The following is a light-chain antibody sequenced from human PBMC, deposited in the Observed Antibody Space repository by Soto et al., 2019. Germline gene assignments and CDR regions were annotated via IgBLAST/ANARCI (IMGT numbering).Light chain of an antibody. Sequence: EIVLTQSPATLFLSPGERATLSCRASQCVSSYLAWSQHKPGQAPSLLIYDASNRATDIPATFSGSGSGTDFKLTISTLEPEDFAVYYCLQHNSYPPRTFGGGTKVVIK. CDR3: LQHNSYPPRT. CDR2: DAS. V-gene: IGKV3-11*01. CDR1: QCVSSY. J-gene: IGKJ4*01.